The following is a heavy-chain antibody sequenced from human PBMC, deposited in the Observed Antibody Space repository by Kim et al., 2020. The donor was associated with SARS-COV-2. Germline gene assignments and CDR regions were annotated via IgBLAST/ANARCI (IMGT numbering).Heavy chain of an antibody. CDR1: GGFIRSSDYY. J-gene: IGHJ4*02. CDR2: MYYSGST. V-gene: IGHV4-39*01. D-gene: IGHD5-18*01. CDR3: AEKRDTAMGYYFDY. Sequence: SETLSLTCTVSGGFIRSSDYYWGWIRQPPGKGLEWIGSMYYSGSTYYSPSLKSRVTMSVDTSKNQFSLKLSSVTAADTAVYYCAEKRDTAMGYYFDYWGQGTLVTVSS.